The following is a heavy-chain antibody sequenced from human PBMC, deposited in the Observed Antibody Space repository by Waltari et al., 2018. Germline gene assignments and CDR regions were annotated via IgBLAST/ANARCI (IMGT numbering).Heavy chain of an antibody. Sequence: QVQLQESGPGLVKPSETLSLTCTVSGGSISSYYWRWIRQPPGKGLGWIGYIYYSGSTNYNPSLKSRVTISVDTSKNQFSLKLSSVTAADTAVYYCARVGVGGSYYYDSSGYYYFDYWGQGTLVTVSS. CDR1: GGSISSYY. D-gene: IGHD3-22*01. CDR3: ARVGVGGSYYYDSSGYYYFDY. CDR2: IYYSGST. J-gene: IGHJ4*02. V-gene: IGHV4-59*01.